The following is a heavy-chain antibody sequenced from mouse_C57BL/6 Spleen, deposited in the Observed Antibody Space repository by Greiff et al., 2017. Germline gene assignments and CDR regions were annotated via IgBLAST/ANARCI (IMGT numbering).Heavy chain of an antibody. D-gene: IGHD1-1*02. Sequence: VQLQQSGAELVKPGASVKISCKASGYAFSSYWLNWVKQRPGKGLEWIGQLYPGAGDTNYNGKFKGKATLTADKSSSTAYMQLSSLTSEDSAVYFCARSGGAGYFDYWGQGTTLTVSS. V-gene: IGHV1-80*01. J-gene: IGHJ2*01. CDR3: ARSGGAGYFDY. CDR2: LYPGAGDT. CDR1: GYAFSSYW.